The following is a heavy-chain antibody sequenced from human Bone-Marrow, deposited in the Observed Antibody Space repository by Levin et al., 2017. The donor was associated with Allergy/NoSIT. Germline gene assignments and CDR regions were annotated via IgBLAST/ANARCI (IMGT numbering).Heavy chain of an antibody. J-gene: IGHJ3*02. CDR1: GFTFSSYA. Sequence: GGSLRLSCAASGFTFSSYAMHWVRQAPGKGLEWVAVISYDGSNKYYADSVKGRFTISRDNSKNTLYLQMNSLRAEDTAVYYCARMYYYDSSGVHDAFDIWGQGTMVTVSS. CDR3: ARMYYYDSSGVHDAFDI. D-gene: IGHD3-22*01. CDR2: ISYDGSNK. V-gene: IGHV3-30-3*01.